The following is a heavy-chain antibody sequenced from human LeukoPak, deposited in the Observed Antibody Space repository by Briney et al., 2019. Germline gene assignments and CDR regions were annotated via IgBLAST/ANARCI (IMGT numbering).Heavy chain of an antibody. D-gene: IGHD5-12*01. V-gene: IGHV1-69*01. CDR2: IIPIFGTA. CDR1: RGTFSSYA. J-gene: IGHJ3*02. Sequence: SVKVSCKASRGTFSSYAISWVRQAPGQGLEWMGGIIPIFGTANYAQKFQGRVTITADESTSPAYRELRSLRSEDTAVYYCAARYSGYDGGDFDIWGQGTMVTVSS. CDR3: AARYSGYDGGDFDI.